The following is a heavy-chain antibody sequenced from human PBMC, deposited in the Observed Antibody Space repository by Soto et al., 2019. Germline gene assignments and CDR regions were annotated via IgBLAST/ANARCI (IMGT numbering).Heavy chain of an antibody. V-gene: IGHV4-39*01. Sequence: LSLTCTVSGGSISSSSYYWGWIRQPPGKGLEWIGSIYYSGSTYYNPSLKSRVTISVDTSKNQFSLKLSSVTAADTAVYYCARHWDYDILTGYSVNWFDPWGQGTLVTVSS. CDR2: IYYSGST. J-gene: IGHJ5*02. CDR3: ARHWDYDILTGYSVNWFDP. CDR1: GGSISSSSYY. D-gene: IGHD3-9*01.